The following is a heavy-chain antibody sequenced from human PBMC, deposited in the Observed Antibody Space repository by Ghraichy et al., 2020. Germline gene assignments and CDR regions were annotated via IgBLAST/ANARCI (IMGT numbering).Heavy chain of an antibody. CDR3: AFECSGGSCYLGAT. J-gene: IGHJ4*02. CDR1: GFTFSSYS. Sequence: GGSLRLSCAASGFTFSSYSMNWVRQAPGKGLEWVSSISSSSSYIYYADSVKGRFTISRDNAKNYLYLQMNSMRAEDTAVYYCAFECSGGSCYLGATWGQGTLVTVSS. CDR2: ISSSSSYI. V-gene: IGHV3-21*01. D-gene: IGHD2-15*01.